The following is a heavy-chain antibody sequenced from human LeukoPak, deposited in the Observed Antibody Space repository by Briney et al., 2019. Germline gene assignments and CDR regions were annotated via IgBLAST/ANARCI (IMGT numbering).Heavy chain of an antibody. D-gene: IGHD3-10*01. CDR3: AKDHARYYYGSGSPGGYFDY. CDR2: ISGSGSST. J-gene: IGHJ4*02. V-gene: IGHV3-23*01. Sequence: GGSLRLSCAASGFTFTSYAMSWVRQAPGKGLEWVSAISGSGSSTYYADSVKGRFTISRDNSKNTLYVQMNSLRGEDTAVYYCAKDHARYYYGSGSPGGYFDYWGQGTLVTVSS. CDR1: GFTFTSYA.